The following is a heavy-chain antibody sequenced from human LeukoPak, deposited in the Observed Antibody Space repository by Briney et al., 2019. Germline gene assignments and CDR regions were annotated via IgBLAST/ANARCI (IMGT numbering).Heavy chain of an antibody. Sequence: PSETLSLTCTVSGGSLSSGDYYWSWIRQPPGKGLEWIGYIYHSGSTYYNPSLKSRVTISVDTSKNQFSLKLSSVTAADTAVYYCASDSSGYYSFDYWGQGTLVTVSS. CDR2: IYHSGST. CDR3: ASDSSGYYSFDY. D-gene: IGHD3-22*01. V-gene: IGHV4-30-2*01. J-gene: IGHJ4*02. CDR1: GGSLSSGDYY.